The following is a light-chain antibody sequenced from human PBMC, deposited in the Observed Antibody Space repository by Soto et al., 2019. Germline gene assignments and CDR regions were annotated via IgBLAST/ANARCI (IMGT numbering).Light chain of an antibody. CDR2: AVS. J-gene: IGLJ2*01. V-gene: IGLV2-14*01. Sequence: QSVLTQPASVSGSPGQSITISCTGTSSDGGGYNYVSWYQQHPGKAPKLMIYAVSNRPSGVSNRFSGSKSGNTASLTISGLQAEDEADYYSTSYTSSSTLVFGGGTKLTVL. CDR3: TSYTSSSTLV. CDR1: SSDGGGYNY.